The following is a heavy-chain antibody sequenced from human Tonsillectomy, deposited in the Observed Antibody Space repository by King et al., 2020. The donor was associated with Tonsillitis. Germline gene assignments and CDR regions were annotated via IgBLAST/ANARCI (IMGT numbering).Heavy chain of an antibody. CDR2: IWYDGSNK. J-gene: IGHJ1*01. Sequence: VQLVESGGGVVQPGRSLRLSCAASGFTFSSYGMHWVRQAPGKGLEWVAVIWYDGSNKYYADSVKGRFTISRDNSKNTLYLQMNSLRAEDTAVYYCARELADGSYNPLQHWGQGTLVTVSS. CDR1: GFTFSSYG. D-gene: IGHD1-26*01. CDR3: ARELADGSYNPLQH. V-gene: IGHV3-33*01.